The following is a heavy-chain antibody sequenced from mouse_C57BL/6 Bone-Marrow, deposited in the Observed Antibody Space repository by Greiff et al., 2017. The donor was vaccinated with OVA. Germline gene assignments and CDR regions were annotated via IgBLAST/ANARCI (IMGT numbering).Heavy chain of an antibody. CDR1: GFNIKDDY. Sequence: VQLQQSGAELVRPGASVKLSCTASGFNIKDDYMHWVKQRPEPGLEWIVWTDTENGDTEYASKFQGKATITADTSSNTAYLQLSSLTSEDTAVYYCTRGYFDYWGQGTTLTVSS. CDR3: TRGYFDY. V-gene: IGHV14-4*01. J-gene: IGHJ2*01. CDR2: TDTENGDT.